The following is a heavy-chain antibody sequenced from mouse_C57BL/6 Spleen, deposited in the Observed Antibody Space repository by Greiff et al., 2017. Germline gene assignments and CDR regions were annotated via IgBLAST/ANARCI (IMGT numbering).Heavy chain of an antibody. CDR2: IDPSDSDT. CDR3: ARFRYFDV. V-gene: IGHV1-69*01. Sequence: QVQLQQPGAELVMPGASVKLSCKASGYTFTSYWMHWVKQRPGQGLEWIGEIDPSDSDTNYNQKFKGKSTLTVDKSSSTAYMQLSSLTSEDSAVYYCARFRYFDVWGTGTTVTVSS. J-gene: IGHJ1*03. CDR1: GYTFTSYW.